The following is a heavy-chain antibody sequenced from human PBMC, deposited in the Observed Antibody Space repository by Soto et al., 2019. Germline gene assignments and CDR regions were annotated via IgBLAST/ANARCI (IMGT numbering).Heavy chain of an antibody. V-gene: IGHV3-48*01. CDR1: GFTFSSYS. J-gene: IGHJ3*02. Sequence: PGGSLRLSCAASGFTFSSYSMNWVRQAPGKGLEWVSYISSSSSTIYYADSVKGRFTISRDNAKNSLYLQMNSLRAEDTAVYYCARDLRRTAKKWGKEANDAFDIWGQGTTVTVSS. D-gene: IGHD3-16*01. CDR3: ARDLRRTAKKWGKEANDAFDI. CDR2: ISSSSSTI.